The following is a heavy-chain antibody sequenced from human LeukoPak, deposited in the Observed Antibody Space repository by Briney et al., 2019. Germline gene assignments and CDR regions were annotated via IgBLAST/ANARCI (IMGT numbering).Heavy chain of an antibody. V-gene: IGHV4-39*01. J-gene: IGHJ4*02. CDR2: MDYSGTT. D-gene: IGHD3-10*01. CDR3: ARHGSYGSGSYHYLDY. Sequence: SETLSLTCTVSGGSISSSNSYWGWIRQPPGKGLEWIGTMDYSGTTYCNPSLNSRVTLSVDTSRNQFALKLSSVTAADTAVYYCARHGSYGSGSYHYLDYWGQGTQVTVSS. CDR1: GGSISSSNSY.